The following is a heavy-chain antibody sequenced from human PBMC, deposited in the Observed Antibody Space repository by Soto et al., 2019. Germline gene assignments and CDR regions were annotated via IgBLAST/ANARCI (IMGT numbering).Heavy chain of an antibody. CDR1: GGSISSNNW. J-gene: IGHJ4*02. Sequence: QVQLQESGPGLVKPSGTLSLTCAVSGGSISSNNWWSWVRQPPGKGLEWIGEIYHSGSTNYNPSLKIRVTISVDKSKNQFSLKLSSVTAADTAVYYCARAFWSGYYIYFDYWGQGTLVTVSS. CDR3: ARAFWSGYYIYFDY. D-gene: IGHD3-3*01. V-gene: IGHV4-4*02. CDR2: IYHSGST.